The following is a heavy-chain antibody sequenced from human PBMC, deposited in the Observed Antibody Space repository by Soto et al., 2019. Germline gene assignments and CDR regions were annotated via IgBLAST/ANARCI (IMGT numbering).Heavy chain of an antibody. Sequence: DVQLVESGGGLVQPGGSLRLACGASGLTLSDYSLVWVRQAQGKGLEWVSHIVSGGSKDYTDSVRGRFTISRDDAKNSPYLQMCNLRVEDTAVYYCATARMRSMEWQSTGYQHYYYMDVWGKGTTVTVSS. J-gene: IGHJ6*03. CDR1: GLTLSDYS. D-gene: IGHD3-3*01. CDR3: ATARMRSMEWQSTGYQHYYYMDV. V-gene: IGHV3-48*01. CDR2: IVSGGSK.